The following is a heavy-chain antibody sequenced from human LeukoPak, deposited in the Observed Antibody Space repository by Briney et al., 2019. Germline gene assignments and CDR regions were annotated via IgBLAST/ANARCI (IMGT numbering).Heavy chain of an antibody. J-gene: IGHJ4*02. CDR3: TRSPQYCGSDCYSDY. V-gene: IGHV3-9*01. D-gene: IGHD2-21*02. CDR2: VSWNSGSI. Sequence: PGGSLRLSCAASGFTFDDYAMHWVRQAPGKGLEWVSGVSWNSGSIGYADSVKGRFTISRDNARNSLFLQMHSLRAEDTAVYYCTRSPQYCGSDCYSDYWGQGTLVTVSS. CDR1: GFTFDDYA.